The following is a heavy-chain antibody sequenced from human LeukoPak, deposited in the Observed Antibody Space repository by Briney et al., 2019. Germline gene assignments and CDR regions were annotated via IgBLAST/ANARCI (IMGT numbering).Heavy chain of an antibody. CDR1: GGTFSSYA. CDR2: IIPIFGTA. D-gene: IGHD4-17*01. Sequence: SVKVSCRASGGTFSSYAISWVRQAPGQGLEWMGRIIPIFGTANYAQKFQGRVTITTDESTSTAYMELSSLRSEGTAVYYCARALRGAFDIWGQGTMVTVSS. V-gene: IGHV1-69*05. CDR3: ARALRGAFDI. J-gene: IGHJ3*02.